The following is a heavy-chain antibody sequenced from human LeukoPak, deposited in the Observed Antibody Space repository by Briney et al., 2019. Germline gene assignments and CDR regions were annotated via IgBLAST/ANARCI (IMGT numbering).Heavy chain of an antibody. V-gene: IGHV1-24*01. CDR1: GYTLTELS. CDR3: ATDLSLSSWLDY. Sequence: ALVKVSCKVSGYTLTELSMHWVRQAPGKGLEWMGGFDPEDGETIYAQKFQGRVTMTEDTSTDTAYMELSSLRSEDTAVYYCATDLSLSSWLDYWGQGTLVTVSS. J-gene: IGHJ4*02. D-gene: IGHD6-13*01. CDR2: FDPEDGET.